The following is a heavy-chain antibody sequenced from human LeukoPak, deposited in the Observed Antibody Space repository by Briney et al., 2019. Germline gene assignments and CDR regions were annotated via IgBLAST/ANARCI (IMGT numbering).Heavy chain of an antibody. CDR1: GGSISGSSFY. D-gene: IGHD1-26*01. J-gene: IGHJ5*02. Sequence: SETLSLTCTVSGGSISGSSFYWGWIRQPPGKGLEWIGSIYYRGSTYYNPSLKSRVTISVDTSKNQFSLKLSSVTAADTAVYYCARSGRGLATRFDPWGQGILVTVSS. V-gene: IGHV4-39*01. CDR3: ARSGRGLATRFDP. CDR2: IYYRGST.